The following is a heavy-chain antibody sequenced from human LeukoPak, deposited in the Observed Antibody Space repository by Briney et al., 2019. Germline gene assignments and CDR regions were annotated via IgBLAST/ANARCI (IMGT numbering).Heavy chain of an antibody. Sequence: ASVTVSCKASGYTFTSYYMHWVRQAPGQGLEWMGLINPSGGSTSYAQKFQGRVTMTRDTSTSTVYMELSSLRSEDTAVYYCARLLIQVGYYGSGTGKNTCEDIWGQGTMVTVSS. J-gene: IGHJ3*02. CDR1: GYTFTSYY. V-gene: IGHV1-46*01. CDR2: INPSGGST. CDR3: ARLLIQVGYYGSGTGKNTCEDI. D-gene: IGHD3-10*01.